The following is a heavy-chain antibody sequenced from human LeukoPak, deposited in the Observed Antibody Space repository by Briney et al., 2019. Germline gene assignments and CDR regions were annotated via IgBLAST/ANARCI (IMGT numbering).Heavy chain of an antibody. V-gene: IGHV4-39*01. Sequence: SETLSLTCTVSGVSISSSNSYWGWIRQPPGKGLGWIGSIYYSGNTYYNASLKSQVSISIDTSKNQFSLKLTSVTAADTAVYYCARQTGSGLFILPGGQGTLVTVSS. CDR2: IYYSGNT. J-gene: IGHJ4*02. D-gene: IGHD3/OR15-3a*01. CDR3: ARQTGSGLFILP. CDR1: GVSISSSNSY.